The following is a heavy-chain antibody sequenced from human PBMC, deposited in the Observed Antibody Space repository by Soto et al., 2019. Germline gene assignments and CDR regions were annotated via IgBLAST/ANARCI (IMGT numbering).Heavy chain of an antibody. V-gene: IGHV3-30-3*01. CDR3: ARPLWRDDYNWGYFDL. CDR2: ISYDGSNK. J-gene: IGHJ2*01. CDR1: GFTFSSYA. Sequence: QVQLVESGGGMVQPGRSLRLSCAASGFTFSSYAMHWVRQAPGKGLEWVAVISYDGSNKYYADSVKGRFTISRDNSKNTLYLQMNSLKPEDTAVYYCARPLWRDDYNWGYFDLWGRGTLVTVSS. D-gene: IGHD4-4*01.